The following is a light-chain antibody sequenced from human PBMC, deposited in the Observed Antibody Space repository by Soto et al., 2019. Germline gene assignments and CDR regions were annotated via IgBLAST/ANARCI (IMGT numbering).Light chain of an antibody. Sequence: EVLMTQSPATLSVSPGERATLSCRASQNIRTDLAWYQQKPGQAPRLLIYGASTRATGVPSRFSGSGSGTDFTLTISSLQPEDFATYYCQESYRTPLTFGQGTRLEI. CDR1: QNIRTD. CDR2: GAS. J-gene: IGKJ2*01. V-gene: IGKV3-15*01. CDR3: QESYRTPLT.